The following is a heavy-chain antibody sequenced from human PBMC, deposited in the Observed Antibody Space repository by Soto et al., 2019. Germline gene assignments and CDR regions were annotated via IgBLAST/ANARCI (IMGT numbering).Heavy chain of an antibody. CDR3: AKMYESLVVVRALIDY. D-gene: IGHD2-15*01. CDR1: GFTFSSYA. V-gene: IGHV3-23*01. Sequence: GGSLRLSCAASGFTFSSYAMSWVRQAPGKGLEWVSAISGSGGSTYYADSVKGRFTISRDNSKNTLYLQMNSLRAEDTAVYYCAKMYESLVVVRALIDYCSQGSFVIGSS. J-gene: IGHJ4*02. CDR2: ISGSGGST.